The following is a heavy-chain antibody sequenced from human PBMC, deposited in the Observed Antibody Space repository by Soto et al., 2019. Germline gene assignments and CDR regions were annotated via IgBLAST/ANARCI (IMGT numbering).Heavy chain of an antibody. D-gene: IGHD6-19*01. CDR3: ALEFAGALAYLFDY. Sequence: SETLSLTCTVSGGSISNYYWHCIRQSPGKLLEWIGYFYFSGRTKYNPSLKSRVTISFDTSKNQLSLKLTSVTAADTAVYYCALEFAGALAYLFDYRGQGTLVIVSS. CDR2: FYFSGRT. J-gene: IGHJ4*02. V-gene: IGHV4-59*01. CDR1: GGSISNYY.